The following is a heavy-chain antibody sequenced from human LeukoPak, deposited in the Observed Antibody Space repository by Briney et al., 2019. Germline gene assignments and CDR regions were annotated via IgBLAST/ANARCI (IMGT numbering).Heavy chain of an antibody. CDR3: AREGSYYDSSGYYYYFDY. CDR1: GGTFGSYA. J-gene: IGHJ4*02. CDR2: IIPIFGTA. V-gene: IGHV1-69*05. Sequence: ASVKVSCKASGGTFGSYAISWVRQAPGQGLEWMGRIIPIFGTANYAQKFQGRVTITTDESTSTAYMELSSLRSEDTAVYYCAREGSYYDSSGYYYYFDYWGQGTLVTVSS. D-gene: IGHD3-22*01.